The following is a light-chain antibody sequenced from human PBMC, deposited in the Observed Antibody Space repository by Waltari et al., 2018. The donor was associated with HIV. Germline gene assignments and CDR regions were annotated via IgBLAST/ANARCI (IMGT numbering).Light chain of an antibody. CDR3: QQYVDWPRT. Sequence: EIVMTQSPVTLSVSPGERATLSCRASQSVDAMLAWYQQKPGLAPRLLIYGASKRDTGVPFRCSGSGSGTEFTLDISSLQSEDYAVYYGQQYVDWPRTFGQGTKVEV. CDR1: QSVDAM. J-gene: IGKJ2*01. V-gene: IGKV3-15*01. CDR2: GAS.